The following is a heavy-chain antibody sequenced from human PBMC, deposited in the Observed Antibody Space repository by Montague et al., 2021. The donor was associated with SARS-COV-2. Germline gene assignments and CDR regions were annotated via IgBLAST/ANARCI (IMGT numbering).Heavy chain of an antibody. V-gene: IGHV2-5*01. CDR2: IYWNDDK. D-gene: IGHD2-8*01. Sequence: PALVKPTQTLTLTCSFSGFSLSTSAAGVGWIRQPPGKALEWLAVIYWNDDKYYDPSLNGRLTITKDTSKNQVVLTMTNMDPVDTATYYCAHRIQNLNGFQXWGQGTLVTVSS. CDR3: AHRIQNLNGFQX. CDR1: GFSLSTSAAG. J-gene: IGHJ1*01.